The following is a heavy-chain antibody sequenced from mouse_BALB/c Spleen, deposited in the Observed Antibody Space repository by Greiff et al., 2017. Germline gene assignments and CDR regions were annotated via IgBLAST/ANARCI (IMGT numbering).Heavy chain of an antibody. Sequence: VQLQQSGPELVKPGASVKISCKASGYSFTGYYMHWVKQSHVKSLEWIGRINPYNGATSYNQNFKDKASLTVDKSSSTAYMELHSLTSEDSAVYYCARQTGSWFAYWGQGTLVTVSA. CDR1: GYSFTGYY. CDR2: INPYNGAT. V-gene: IGHV1-31*01. CDR3: ARQTGSWFAY. J-gene: IGHJ3*01. D-gene: IGHD4-1*01.